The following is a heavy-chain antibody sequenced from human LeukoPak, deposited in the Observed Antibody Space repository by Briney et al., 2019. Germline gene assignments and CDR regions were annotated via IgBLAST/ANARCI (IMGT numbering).Heavy chain of an antibody. CDR2: MNRNSGNT. CDR1: GYTFTSYD. Sequence: ASVKVSCKASGYTFTSYDINWVRQAPGQGLEWMEWMNRNSGNTGYAQKFQGRVTLTRNTSISTAYMELSSLRSEDTAVYYCARVSAGWLQSLGYWGQGTLVTVSS. J-gene: IGHJ4*02. D-gene: IGHD5-24*01. CDR3: ARVSAGWLQSLGY. V-gene: IGHV1-8*01.